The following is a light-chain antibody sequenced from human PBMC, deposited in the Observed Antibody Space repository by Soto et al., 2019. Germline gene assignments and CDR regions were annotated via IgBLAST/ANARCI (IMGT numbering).Light chain of an antibody. CDR3: MQSTQLPPT. CDR2: EVS. CDR1: HSLLHITGETF. Sequence: DVVMTQPPISLSVAPGQPASISCKSSHSLLHITGETFLFWYLQKPGQSPQLLIYEVSTRVSGVPDRFSGSGSGTDFTLEISRVETDDVGIYYCMQSTQLPPTFGQGTRLEIK. V-gene: IGKV2D-29*02. J-gene: IGKJ5*01.